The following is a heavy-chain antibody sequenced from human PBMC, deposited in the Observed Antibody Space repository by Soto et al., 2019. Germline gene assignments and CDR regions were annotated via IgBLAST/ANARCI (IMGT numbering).Heavy chain of an antibody. D-gene: IGHD6-6*01. CDR1: GYTSTSYD. J-gene: IGHJ5*02. Sequence: ASVKVSCKASGYTSTSYDINWVRQATGQGLEWMGWMNPNSGNTGYAQKFQGRVTMTRNTSISTAYMELSSLRSEDTAVYYCASANRIEYSSHGSWFDPWGQGTLVTVS. CDR2: MNPNSGNT. CDR3: ASANRIEYSSHGSWFDP. V-gene: IGHV1-8*01.